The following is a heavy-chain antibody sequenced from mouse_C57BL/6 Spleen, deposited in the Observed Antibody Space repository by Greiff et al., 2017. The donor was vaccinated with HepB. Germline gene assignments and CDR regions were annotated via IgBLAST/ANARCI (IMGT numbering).Heavy chain of an antibody. CDR3: ARAGTTRYFDV. J-gene: IGHJ1*03. CDR2: IYPGDGDT. V-gene: IGHV1-82*01. CDR1: GYAFSSSW. D-gene: IGHD1-1*01. Sequence: VQLKESGPELVKPGASVKISCKASGYAFSSSWMNWVKQRPGKGLEWIGRIYPGDGDTNYNGKFKGKATLTADKSSSTAYMQLSSLTSEDSAVYFCARAGTTRYFDVWGTGTTVTVSS.